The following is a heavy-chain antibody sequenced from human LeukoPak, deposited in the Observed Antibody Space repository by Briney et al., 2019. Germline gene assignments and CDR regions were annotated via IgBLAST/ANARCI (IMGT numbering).Heavy chain of an antibody. CDR2: IYHSGST. V-gene: IGHV4-4*02. Sequence: SETLSLTCAVSGGSISSSNWWSWVRQPPGKGLEWIGEIYHSGSTNYNPSLKSRVTISVDKSKSQFSLKLSSVTAADTAVYYCARDLKWGKGIDYWGQGTLVTVSS. CDR3: ARDLKWGKGIDY. D-gene: IGHD3-16*01. CDR1: GGSISSSNW. J-gene: IGHJ4*02.